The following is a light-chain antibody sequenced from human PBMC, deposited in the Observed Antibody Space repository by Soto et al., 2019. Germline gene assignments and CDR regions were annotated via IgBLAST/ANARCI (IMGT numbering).Light chain of an antibody. CDR2: SNI. J-gene: IGLJ3*02. Sequence: QSVLTQPPSASGTPGQRVTISCSGTSSSIGNNRVNWYQQIPGTAPKLLIYSNIQRPSGVPDRFSGSKSGTSASLAITGLQSEDEADYYSSTWDDPLKGPVFGVGTKLTVL. CDR3: STWDDPLKGPV. V-gene: IGLV1-44*01. CDR1: SSSIGNNR.